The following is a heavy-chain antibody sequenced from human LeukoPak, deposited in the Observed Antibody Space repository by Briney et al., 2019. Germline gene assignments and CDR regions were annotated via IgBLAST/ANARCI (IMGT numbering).Heavy chain of an antibody. J-gene: IGHJ6*03. CDR3: ARGITGTTAELGTYYYYYYMDV. CDR1: GASIRSHH. CDR2: IYTSGST. Sequence: SETLSLTCTVSGASIRSHHWSWIRQPPGKGLEWIGYIYTSGSTNYNPSLKSRVTISVDTSKNQFSLKLSSVTAADTAVYYCARGITGTTAELGTYYYYYYMDVWGKGTTVTVSS. D-gene: IGHD1-7*01. V-gene: IGHV4-4*09.